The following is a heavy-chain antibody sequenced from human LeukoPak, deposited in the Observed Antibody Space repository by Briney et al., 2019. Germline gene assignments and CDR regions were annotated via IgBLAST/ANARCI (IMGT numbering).Heavy chain of an antibody. J-gene: IGHJ4*02. CDR3: ARHELDSSGYGMGFDY. CDR1: GGSISSYY. Sequence: SETLSLTCTVSGGSISSYYWSWIRQPPGKGLEWIGYIYYSGSTNYNPSLKSRVTISVDTSKNQFSLKLSPVTAADTAVYYCARHELDSSGYGMGFDYWGQGTLVTVSS. D-gene: IGHD3-22*01. CDR2: IYYSGST. V-gene: IGHV4-59*08.